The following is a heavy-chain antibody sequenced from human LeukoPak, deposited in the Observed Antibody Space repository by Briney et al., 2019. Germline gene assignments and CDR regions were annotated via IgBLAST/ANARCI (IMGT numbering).Heavy chain of an antibody. CDR2: IWSDGSDK. CDR3: AKDAQRGFDYSNSLQH. V-gene: IGHV3-33*06. J-gene: IGHJ1*01. CDR1: GFTFSHYG. Sequence: GGSLRLSCAASGFTFSHYGMHWVRRAPGAGLEWVAVIWSDGSDKYYAKSVKGRFTISRDNSKNSLYLQMNSLRAEDTAVYYCAKDAQRGFDYSNSLQHWGQGALVTVSS. D-gene: IGHD4-11*01.